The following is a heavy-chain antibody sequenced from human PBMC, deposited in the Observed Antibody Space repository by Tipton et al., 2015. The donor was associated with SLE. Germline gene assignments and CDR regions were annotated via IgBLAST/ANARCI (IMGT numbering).Heavy chain of an antibody. Sequence: RSLRLSCAASGFTFSSYEMNWVRQAPGKGLEWVAVISYDGSNKYYADSVKGRFTISRDNSKNTLYLQMNSLRAEDTAVYYCARVGGGDLLGRGGAFDIWGQGTMVTVSS. CDR2: ISYDGSNK. CDR1: GFTFSSYE. V-gene: IGHV3-30*04. D-gene: IGHD2-21*01. J-gene: IGHJ3*02. CDR3: ARVGGGDLLGRGGAFDI.